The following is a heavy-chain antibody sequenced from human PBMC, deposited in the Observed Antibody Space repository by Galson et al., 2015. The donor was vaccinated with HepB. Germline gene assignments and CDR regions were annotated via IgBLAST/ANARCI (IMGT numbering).Heavy chain of an antibody. V-gene: IGHV3-30-3*01. Sequence: SLRLSCAASGFTFSSYAMHWVRQAPGKGLEWVAVISYDGSNKYYADSVKGRFTISRDNSKNTLYLQMNSLKPEDTAVYYCVRDLLWFSPFDYGGQGTLVSVSS. CDR3: VRDLLWFSPFDY. J-gene: IGHJ4*02. CDR1: GFTFSSYA. CDR2: ISYDGSNK. D-gene: IGHD3-10*01.